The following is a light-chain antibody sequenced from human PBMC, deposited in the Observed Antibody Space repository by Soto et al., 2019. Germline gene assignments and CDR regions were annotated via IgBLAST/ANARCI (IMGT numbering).Light chain of an antibody. Sequence: EVVLTQTPGTLSLSPGQRATLSCRASHSVSTNYLAWYQQKPGQAPRLLIHATSTRATGIPDRFSGSGSGTDFTLTISRLEPEDFAVYYCQQFGHSPRTFGQGTRVEIK. CDR1: HSVSTNY. CDR3: QQFGHSPRT. CDR2: ATS. J-gene: IGKJ1*01. V-gene: IGKV3-20*01.